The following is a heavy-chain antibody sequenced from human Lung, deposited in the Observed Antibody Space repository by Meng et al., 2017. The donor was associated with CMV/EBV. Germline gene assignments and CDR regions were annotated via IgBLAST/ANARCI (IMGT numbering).Heavy chain of an antibody. J-gene: IGHJ6*02. V-gene: IGHV3-43*01. CDR2: ISWDGGST. D-gene: IGHD6-13*01. Sequence: GGSXRLXCAASGFTFDDYTMHWVRQAPGKGLEWVSLISWDGGSTYYADSVKGRFTISRDNSKNSLYLQMNSLRTEDTALYYCAKDLAAAGQLYYYYGMDVWGQGXTVTVSS. CDR3: AKDLAAAGQLYYYYGMDV. CDR1: GFTFDDYT.